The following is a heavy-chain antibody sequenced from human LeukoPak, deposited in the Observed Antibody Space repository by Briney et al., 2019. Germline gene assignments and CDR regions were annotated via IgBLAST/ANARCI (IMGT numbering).Heavy chain of an antibody. CDR1: GFTFSSYA. J-gene: IGHJ4*02. D-gene: IGHD3-22*01. V-gene: IGHV3-23*01. CDR3: ANSGDYYDSSGYYGFDY. Sequence: GGSLRLSCAASGFTFSSYAMSWVRQAPGKGLEWVSAISGSGGSTYYADSVKGRFTISRDNSKNTLYLQMNSLRAEDTVVYYCANSGDYYDSSGYYGFDYWGQGTLVTVSS. CDR2: ISGSGGST.